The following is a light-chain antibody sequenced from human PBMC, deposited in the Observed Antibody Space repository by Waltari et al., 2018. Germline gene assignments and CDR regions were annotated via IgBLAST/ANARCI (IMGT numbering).Light chain of an antibody. CDR2: KAS. Sequence: DIQMTQPPSTLSASVGDRVTISCRASQSIGNLLAWYQQKPGKAPKLLIYKASSLESGVPSRFSGSGSGSEFTLTISSLQPDDFATFYCQQYNSFPTFGQGTRLEIK. CDR3: QQYNSFPT. J-gene: IGKJ5*01. CDR1: QSIGNL. V-gene: IGKV1-5*03.